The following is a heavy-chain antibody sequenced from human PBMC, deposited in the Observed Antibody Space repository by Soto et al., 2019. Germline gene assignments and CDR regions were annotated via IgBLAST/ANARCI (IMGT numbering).Heavy chain of an antibody. CDR1: GGSMNSNNYY. J-gene: IGHJ3*02. CDR3: ARGELLSAFDI. V-gene: IGHV4-39*01. CDR2: IYSSGRT. D-gene: IGHD1-7*01. Sequence: QLQLQESGPGLVRPSETLSLTCTVSGGSMNSNNYYWGWIRQPPGKGLEWIGSIYSSGRTYYKSSLQSRVTIFVDMSKNQLSLKLGSVTATDTAVYYCARGELLSAFDIWGQGTMVTVSS.